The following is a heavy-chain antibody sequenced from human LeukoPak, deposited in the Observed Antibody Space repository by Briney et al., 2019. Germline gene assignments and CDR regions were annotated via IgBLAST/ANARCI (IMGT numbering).Heavy chain of an antibody. D-gene: IGHD5-18*01. CDR1: GFPFSSYA. Sequence: GGSLRLSCVVSGFPFSSYAMSWVRQAPGKVLGWVSGISGSGDDTYYAASVKGRFTVSRDTSKNTLYLQMNSLRAEDTAVYYCAKDPLNTLMVSPPFDYWGQGTLVTVSS. CDR3: AKDPLNTLMVSPPFDY. CDR2: ISGSGDDT. V-gene: IGHV3-23*01. J-gene: IGHJ4*02.